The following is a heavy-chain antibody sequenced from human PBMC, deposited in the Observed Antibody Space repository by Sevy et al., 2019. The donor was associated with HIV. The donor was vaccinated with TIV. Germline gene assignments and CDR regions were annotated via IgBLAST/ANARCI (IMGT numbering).Heavy chain of an antibody. V-gene: IGHV3-53*01. Sequence: GGSLRLSCAASGFTVSSNYMSWVRQAPGKGLEWVSVIYSGGSTYYADSVKGRFTISRDNSKNTLYLQMNSLRAEDTAVYYCARDAPDCSGGSCVGSGDAFDIWGQGTMVTVSS. CDR1: GFTVSSNY. CDR2: IYSGGST. CDR3: ARDAPDCSGGSCVGSGDAFDI. J-gene: IGHJ3*02. D-gene: IGHD2-15*01.